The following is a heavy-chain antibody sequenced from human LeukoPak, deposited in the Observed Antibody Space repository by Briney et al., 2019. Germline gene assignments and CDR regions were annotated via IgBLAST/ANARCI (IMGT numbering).Heavy chain of an antibody. Sequence: GGSLRLSCVGSGFTFSTYNMHWVRQAPGKGLEWVSTISSSSSSGSYKYYADSVKGRFTISRDNAKGSLYLQMNSMRAEDTAVYYCVRAPYYSGIEHYFDHWGQGILVTVSS. CDR2: ISSSSSSGSYK. J-gene: IGHJ4*02. CDR1: GFTFSTYN. D-gene: IGHD3-22*01. V-gene: IGHV3-21*04. CDR3: VRAPYYSGIEHYFDH.